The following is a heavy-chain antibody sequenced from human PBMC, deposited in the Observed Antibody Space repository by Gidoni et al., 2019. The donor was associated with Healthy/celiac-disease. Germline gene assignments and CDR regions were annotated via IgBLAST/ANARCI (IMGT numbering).Heavy chain of an antibody. Sequence: QLQLQESGPGLVKPSETLSLTCTVSGGSISSSSYYWGWIRQPPGKGLEWIGSLYYSGSTYYNPSLKSRVTISVDTSKNQFSLKLSTVTAADTAVYYCAIIVVVPAAAFGAFDIWGQGTMVTVSS. CDR3: AIIVVVPAAAFGAFDI. V-gene: IGHV4-39*01. CDR2: LYYSGST. CDR1: GGSISSSSYY. D-gene: IGHD2-2*01. J-gene: IGHJ3*02.